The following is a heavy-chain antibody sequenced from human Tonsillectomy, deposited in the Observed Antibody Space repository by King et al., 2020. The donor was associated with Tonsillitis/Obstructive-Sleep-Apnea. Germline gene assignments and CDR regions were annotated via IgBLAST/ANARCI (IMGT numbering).Heavy chain of an antibody. CDR1: GFTFSDYA. CDR3: ARVPRGYCSGGSCLDY. CDR2: VSFDGSSK. J-gene: IGHJ4*02. V-gene: IGHV3-30*04. Sequence: VQLVESGGGVVQSGRSLRLSCAASGFTFSDYAVHWVRQAPGKGLEWVAVVSFDGSSKYYADSVKGRFTISRDNSKNTLYLQMNSLKVEDTAVYYCARVPRGYCSGGSCLDYWGQGTLVTVSS. D-gene: IGHD2-15*01.